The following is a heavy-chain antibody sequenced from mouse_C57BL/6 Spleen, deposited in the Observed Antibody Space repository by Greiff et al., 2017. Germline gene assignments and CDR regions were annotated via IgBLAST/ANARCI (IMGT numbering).Heavy chain of an antibody. V-gene: IGHV1-81*01. D-gene: IGHD1-1*01. CDR2: IYPRSGNT. Sequence: QVQLQQSGAELARPGASVKLSCKASGYTFTSYGISWVKQRTGQGLEWIGEIYPRSGNTYYNEKFKGKATLTADKSSSTAYMELRSLTSEDSAVSVCSRWGGCSFWFDYWGQGTTLTVSS. CDR3: SRWGGCSFWFDY. J-gene: IGHJ2*01. CDR1: GYTFTSYG.